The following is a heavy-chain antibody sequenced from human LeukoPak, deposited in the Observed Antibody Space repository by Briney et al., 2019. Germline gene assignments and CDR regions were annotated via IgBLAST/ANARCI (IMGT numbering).Heavy chain of an antibody. CDR1: GYSFTTYW. D-gene: IGHD4/OR15-4a*01. J-gene: IGHJ5*01. CDR3: ARRSNSNWYDY. CDR2: IDPSDSYT. Sequence: GESLKISCKGSGYSFTTYWISWVRPMPGKGLEWVGRIDPSDSYTDYSPSFQGHVSISADKSISTAYLHWSSLRASDTAMYYCARRSNSNWYDYWGQGTLVTVSS. V-gene: IGHV5-10-1*01.